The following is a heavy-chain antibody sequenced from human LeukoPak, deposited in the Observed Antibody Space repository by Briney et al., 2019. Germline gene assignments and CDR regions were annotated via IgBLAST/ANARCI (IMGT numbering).Heavy chain of an antibody. D-gene: IGHD6-13*01. Sequence: PGGSLRLSCAASRFPFSNYWMTWVSQAPGKGLEWVANINQDGTEKVYVDSVKGRFTISRDNAKNSLYLQMNSLRVEDTALYYCARDQGAAGDYWGQGTLVTVSS. J-gene: IGHJ4*02. V-gene: IGHV3-7*01. CDR2: INQDGTEK. CDR1: RFPFSNYW. CDR3: ARDQGAAGDY.